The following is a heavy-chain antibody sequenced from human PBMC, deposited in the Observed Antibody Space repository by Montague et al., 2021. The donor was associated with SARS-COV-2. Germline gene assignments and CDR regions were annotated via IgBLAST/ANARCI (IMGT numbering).Heavy chain of an antibody. CDR1: GFSLTTSGVS. CDR2: IDWDDDK. CDR3: ARRAADSATVDAFDY. V-gene: IGHV2-70*12. D-gene: IGHD3-16*01. Sequence: PALVKPTQTLTLTCTFSGFSLTTSGVSVGWIRQPPGKAPEWLALIDWDDDKRYTPSLRTRLTISKDTSKNQVVLTMTNMDPVDTATYYCARRAADSATVDAFDYWGQGTLVTVS. J-gene: IGHJ4*02.